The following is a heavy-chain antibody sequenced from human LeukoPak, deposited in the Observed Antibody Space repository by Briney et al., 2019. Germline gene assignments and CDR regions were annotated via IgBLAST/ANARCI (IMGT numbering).Heavy chain of an antibody. V-gene: IGHV3-9*01. CDR1: GFSFDDYA. D-gene: IGHD2-2*01. CDR2: ISWNSGSI. CDR3: AKGYCSSTRCHYYYYMDV. Sequence: GGSLRLSCAASGFSFDDYAMHWVRQAPGKGLEWVSGISWNSGSIGYADSVKGRFTISRDNANNSLDLQMNSLRSEDTALYYCAKGYCSSTRCHYYYYMDVWGKGTTVTVSS. J-gene: IGHJ6*03.